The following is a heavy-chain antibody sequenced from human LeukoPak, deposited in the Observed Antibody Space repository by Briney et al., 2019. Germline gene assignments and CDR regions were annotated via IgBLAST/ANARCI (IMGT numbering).Heavy chain of an antibody. Sequence: HGESLKISCKGSGYSFTSYWIGWVRQMPGKGLEWMGIIYPGDSDTRYCPSFQGQVTISADKSISTAYLQWSSLKASDTAMYYCARITMVRGLMGDYWGQGTLVTVSS. V-gene: IGHV5-51*01. CDR3: ARITMVRGLMGDY. CDR1: GYSFTSYW. D-gene: IGHD3-10*01. CDR2: IYPGDSDT. J-gene: IGHJ4*02.